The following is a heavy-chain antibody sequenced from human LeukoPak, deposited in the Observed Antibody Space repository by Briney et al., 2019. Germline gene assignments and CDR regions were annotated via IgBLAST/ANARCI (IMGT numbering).Heavy chain of an antibody. CDR2: VNPNSGNT. CDR1: GYTFTSYD. D-gene: IGHD6-6*01. V-gene: IGHV1-8*01. Sequence: ASVKVSCKASGYTFTSYDINWVRQATGQGLEWMGWVNPNSGNTGYAQKFQGRVTMTRNTSISTAYMELSSLRSEDTAVYYCARGIRSRSTERNYYYYYMDVWGKGTTVTVSS. J-gene: IGHJ6*03. CDR3: ARGIRSRSTERNYYYYYMDV.